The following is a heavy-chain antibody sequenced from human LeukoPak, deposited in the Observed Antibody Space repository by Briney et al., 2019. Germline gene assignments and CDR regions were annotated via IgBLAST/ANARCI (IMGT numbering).Heavy chain of an antibody. V-gene: IGHV3-15*07. CDR3: AHGSAQYYEY. CDR1: GLTLSNVW. Sequence: GGSLRLSCAVSGLTLSNVWMNWVRQAPGKGLEWVGRIRSQTAGGTTDFAAPVKGRFSISRDDSKNSLYLQMNNLTSEDTAVYYCAHGSAQYYEYWGQGTLVTVSS. J-gene: IGHJ1*01. CDR2: IRSQTAGGTT. D-gene: IGHD2-15*01.